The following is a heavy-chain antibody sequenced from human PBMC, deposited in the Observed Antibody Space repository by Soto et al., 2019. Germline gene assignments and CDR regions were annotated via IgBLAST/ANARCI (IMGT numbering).Heavy chain of an antibody. J-gene: IGHJ5*02. CDR3: TTTPTRGASAGFDP. CDR2: IHVTGRT. Sequence: QVQLQQWGAGLLKPSETLSVTCAVYGGSFGDHYWIWVRQPPGKGLEWIGEIHVTGRTNYNPSLKSRVTISLDTSKNQFSVNLKSVTAADTAVYYCTTTPTRGASAGFDPWGQGTLVSVSS. D-gene: IGHD1-26*01. V-gene: IGHV4-34*01. CDR1: GGSFGDHY.